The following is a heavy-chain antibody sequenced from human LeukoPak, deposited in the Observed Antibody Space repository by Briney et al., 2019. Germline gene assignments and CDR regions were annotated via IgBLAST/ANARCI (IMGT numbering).Heavy chain of an antibody. Sequence: ASVKVSCKASGYTFTSYGTSWVRQAPGQGLEWMGWISAYNGNTNYAQKLQGRVTMTTDTSTSTAYMELRSLRSDDTAVYYCARSSLLEDAFDIWGQGTMVTVSS. CDR3: ARSSLLEDAFDI. V-gene: IGHV1-18*01. CDR1: GYTFTSYG. J-gene: IGHJ3*02. CDR2: ISAYNGNT. D-gene: IGHD2-21*01.